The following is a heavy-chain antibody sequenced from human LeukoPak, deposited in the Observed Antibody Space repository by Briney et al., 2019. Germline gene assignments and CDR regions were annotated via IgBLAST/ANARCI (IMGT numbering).Heavy chain of an antibody. CDR3: AGDYVFWVGAFDI. Sequence: PSQTLSLTCTVSGGSISSGGYYWSWIRQHPGKGLEWIGYIYYSGSTYYNPSLKSRVTISVDTSKNQFSLKLSSVTAADTAVYYCAGDYVFWVGAFDIWGQGTMVTVSS. CDR2: IYYSGST. V-gene: IGHV4-31*03. J-gene: IGHJ3*02. CDR1: GGSISSGGYY. D-gene: IGHD3-16*01.